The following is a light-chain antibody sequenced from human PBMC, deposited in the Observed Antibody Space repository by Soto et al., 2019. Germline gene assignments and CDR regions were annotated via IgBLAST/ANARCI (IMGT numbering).Light chain of an antibody. CDR1: QTFSNSY. CDR3: QQRNNWPPIT. J-gene: IGKJ5*01. V-gene: IGKV3D-20*02. Sequence: ETVFTQSPGSLSLSLGDRSTLPCRASQTFSNSYSACYQQKTGQAPPLLLYDAATRATGSPARFSGSRSATDFTPTTSSLELEDFAVYYCQQRNNWPPITFGQGTRLEIK. CDR2: DAA.